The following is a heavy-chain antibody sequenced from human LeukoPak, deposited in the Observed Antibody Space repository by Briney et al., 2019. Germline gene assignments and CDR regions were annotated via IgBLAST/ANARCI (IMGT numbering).Heavy chain of an antibody. V-gene: IGHV4-61*10. CDR2: INHSGST. J-gene: IGHJ5*02. D-gene: IGHD2-8*01. CDR1: GGSISSGSYY. CDR3: ARGMGVDWFDP. Sequence: SETLSLTCTVSGGSISSGSYYWSWIRQPAGKGLEWIGEINHSGSTNYNPSLKSRVTISVDTSKNQFSLKLSSVTAADTAVYYCARGMGVDWFDPWGRGTLVTVSS.